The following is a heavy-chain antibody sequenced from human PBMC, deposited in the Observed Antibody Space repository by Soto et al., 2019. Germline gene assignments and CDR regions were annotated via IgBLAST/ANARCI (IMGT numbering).Heavy chain of an antibody. J-gene: IGHJ5*02. D-gene: IGHD6-6*01. CDR3: AKDLTRQLAYWLDP. Sequence: GASVKVSCKAPGFSFTGYYIHWLRQAPGQGLEWMGWINAHSGGTEYAQKFQGRVTLTRVTSIATAYLTLTSLTSDDTALYYCAKDLTRQLAYWLDPWGQGTQVTVSS. CDR1: GFSFTGYY. V-gene: IGHV1-2*02. CDR2: INAHSGGT.